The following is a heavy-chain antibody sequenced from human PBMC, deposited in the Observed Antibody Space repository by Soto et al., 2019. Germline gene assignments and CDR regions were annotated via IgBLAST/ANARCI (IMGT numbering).Heavy chain of an antibody. CDR3: ARDQCSSNSCYSVX. J-gene: IGHJ4*02. CDR2: INPNSGGT. CDR1: GYTFTGYY. D-gene: IGHD2-2*01. V-gene: IGHV1-2*02. Sequence: ASVKVSCKASGYTFTGYYMHWVRQAPGKGLEWMGWINPNSGGTNYAKKFQGRVTMTRDTSIRTAYMELSRLRSDDTAVYYCARDQCSSNSCYSVXWGQGTLVTVSX.